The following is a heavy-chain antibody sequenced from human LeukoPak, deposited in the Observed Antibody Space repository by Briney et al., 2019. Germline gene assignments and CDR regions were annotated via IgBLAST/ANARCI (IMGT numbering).Heavy chain of an antibody. CDR3: AADGYNSPFDY. CDR2: IKQDGSEK. V-gene: IGHV3-7*01. J-gene: IGHJ4*02. CDR1: GFTFSSYW. D-gene: IGHD5-24*01. Sequence: GGSLRLSCAASGFTFSSYWMSWVRQAPGKGLEWVANIKQDGSEKNYVDSVKGRFTISRDNAKNSLYLQMNSLRAEDTAVYYCAADGYNSPFDYWGQGTLVTVSS.